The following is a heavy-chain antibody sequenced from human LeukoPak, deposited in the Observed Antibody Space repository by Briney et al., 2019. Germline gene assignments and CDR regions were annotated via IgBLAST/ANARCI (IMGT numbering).Heavy chain of an antibody. V-gene: IGHV4-4*02. CDR3: ARRQVGLTGGHFDY. CDR2: VYHSGST. J-gene: IGHJ4*02. CDR1: GFTFSSYSM. D-gene: IGHD1-26*01. Sequence: GSLRLSCAASGFTFSSYSMNWVRQSPGKGLEWIGEVYHSGSTNYNPSLKSRVTISLDKSQNQFSLSLTSVTAADTAVYYCARRQVGLTGGHFDYWGQGTLVTVSS.